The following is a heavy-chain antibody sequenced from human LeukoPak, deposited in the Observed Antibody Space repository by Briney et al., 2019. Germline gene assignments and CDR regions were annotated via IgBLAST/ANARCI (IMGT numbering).Heavy chain of an antibody. Sequence: PGGSLRLSCAASGFTFSSYAMHWVRQAPGKGLEWVAVISYDGSNKYYADSVKGRFTISRDNSKNTLYLQMNSLRAEDTAVYYCAKDGYCSGGSCPHQGAWGQGTLVTVSS. D-gene: IGHD2-15*01. J-gene: IGHJ5*02. V-gene: IGHV3-30-3*01. CDR1: GFTFSSYA. CDR2: ISYDGSNK. CDR3: AKDGYCSGGSCPHQGA.